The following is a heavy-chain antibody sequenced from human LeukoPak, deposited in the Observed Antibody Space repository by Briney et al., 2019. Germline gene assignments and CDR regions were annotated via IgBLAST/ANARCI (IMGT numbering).Heavy chain of an antibody. J-gene: IGHJ4*02. CDR3: ARVGTYYDFWSGYPNTFDY. D-gene: IGHD3-3*01. CDR1: GFTFSSYW. V-gene: IGHV3-7*01. CDR2: IKQDGSEK. Sequence: PGGSLRLSCAASGFTFSSYWMSWVRQAPGKGLEWVANIKQDGSEKYYVDSVKGRFTISRDNAKNSLYLQMNSLRAEDTAVFYCARVGTYYDFWSGYPNTFDYWGQGTLVTASS.